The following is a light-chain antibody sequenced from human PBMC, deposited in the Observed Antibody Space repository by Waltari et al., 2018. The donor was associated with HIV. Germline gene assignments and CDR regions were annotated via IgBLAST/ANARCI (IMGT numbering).Light chain of an antibody. CDR2: DVS. CDR1: SRDVGHYNY. CDR3: SSYTGSSTLGV. J-gene: IGLJ1*01. Sequence: QSALTQPASVSGSPGQSITISCTGTSRDVGHYNYVSWYQQHPDKAPKLIIYDVSTRPSGISVRFSGSKSANTASLTISGLQNDDEADYFCSSYTGSSTLGVFGTGTRVTVL. V-gene: IGLV2-14*01.